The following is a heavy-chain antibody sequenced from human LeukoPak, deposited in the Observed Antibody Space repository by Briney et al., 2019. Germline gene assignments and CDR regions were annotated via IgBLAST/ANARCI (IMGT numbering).Heavy chain of an antibody. J-gene: IGHJ4*02. CDR3: ARDKWDDISSWSGSFDY. V-gene: IGHV4-4*07. CDR1: GGSVINYF. CDR2: VSANGNT. Sequence: PSETLSLTCTVSGGSVINYFWSWIRQSAGRGLEWIGRVSANGNTNYNPSLESRVTMSVDTSKNQFSLKVNSVTAADTAVYYCARDKWDDISSWSGSFDYWGQRTMVTVSS. D-gene: IGHD6-13*01.